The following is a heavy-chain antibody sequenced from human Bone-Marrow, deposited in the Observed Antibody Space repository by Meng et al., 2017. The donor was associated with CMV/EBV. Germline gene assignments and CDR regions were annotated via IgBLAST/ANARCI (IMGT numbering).Heavy chain of an antibody. CDR1: GYIFTTYY. V-gene: IGHV1-46*01. CDR3: AANGGASGDAFDI. D-gene: IGHD6-25*01. J-gene: IGHJ3*02. CDR2: INPSAGST. Sequence: ASVKVSCKASGYIFTTYYMHWVRQAPGQGLEWMGIINPSAGSTRYAPNFQGRVSMTSDTSTSTAYLELSSLRSEDTAVYYCAANGGASGDAFDIWGQGTMVTVSS.